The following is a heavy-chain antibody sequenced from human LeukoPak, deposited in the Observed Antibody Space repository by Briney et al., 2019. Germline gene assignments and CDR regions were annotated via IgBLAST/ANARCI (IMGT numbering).Heavy chain of an antibody. Sequence: GIIPIFGTANYAQKFQGRVTITADESTSTAYMELSSLRSEDTAVYYCARTKWLQLRLGFDYWGQGTLVTVSS. J-gene: IGHJ4*02. CDR3: ARTKWLQLRLGFDY. V-gene: IGHV1-69*01. CDR2: IIPIFGTA. D-gene: IGHD5-24*01.